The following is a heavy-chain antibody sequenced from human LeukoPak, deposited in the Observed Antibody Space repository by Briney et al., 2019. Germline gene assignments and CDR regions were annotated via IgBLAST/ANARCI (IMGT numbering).Heavy chain of an antibody. CDR2: IIPIFGTA. V-gene: IGHV1-69*13. D-gene: IGHD3-10*01. CDR1: GGTFSSYA. CDR3: ARVPPPTFGASWYFDY. Sequence: ASVKVSCKASGGTFSSYAISWVRQAPGQGLEWMGGIIPIFGTANYAQKFQGRVTITADESTSTAYMELSSLRSEDTAVYYCARVPPPTFGASWYFDYWGQGTLVTVSS. J-gene: IGHJ4*02.